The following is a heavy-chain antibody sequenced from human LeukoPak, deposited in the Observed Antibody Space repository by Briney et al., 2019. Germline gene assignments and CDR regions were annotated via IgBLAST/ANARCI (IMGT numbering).Heavy chain of an antibody. D-gene: IGHD5-18*01. CDR2: ITYDGSDK. Sequence: PGGSLRLSCAASGFTFSSYGMYWDRQAPGKGLDCVAFITYDGSDKYYADSVKGRFTISRDNSRDTLYLQMNSLRGEDTAIYYCARNRGYTYDYDSFDPWGQGTLVTVSS. V-gene: IGHV3-30*19. CDR1: GFTFSSYG. J-gene: IGHJ5*02. CDR3: ARNRGYTYDYDSFDP.